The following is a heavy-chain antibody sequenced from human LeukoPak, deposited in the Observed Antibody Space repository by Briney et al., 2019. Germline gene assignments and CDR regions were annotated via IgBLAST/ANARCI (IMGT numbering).Heavy chain of an antibody. J-gene: IGHJ4*02. V-gene: IGHV3-48*04. Sequence: GGSLRLSCVASGFTFGSYSMNWVRQAPGKGLEWVSYISSGSSIMYYADSVKGRFTISRDNAKNSLYLQLNSLRVEDTGVYYCAKTPGDLWSWYDYWGQGTLVTVSS. CDR3: AKTPGDLWSWYDY. CDR2: ISSGSSIM. CDR1: GFTFGSYS. D-gene: IGHD4-17*01.